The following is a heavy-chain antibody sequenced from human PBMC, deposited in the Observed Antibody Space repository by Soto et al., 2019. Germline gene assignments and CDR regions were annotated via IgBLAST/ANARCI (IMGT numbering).Heavy chain of an antibody. CDR1: GFTFTSSA. CDR2: IVVGSGNT. Sequence: ASVKVSCKASGFTFTSSAMQWVRQARGQRLEWIGWIVVGSGNTNYAQKFQERVTITRDTSISTAYMELSRLISDDTAVYYCARYSGYDHMFDYWGQGTLVTVS. V-gene: IGHV1-58*02. J-gene: IGHJ4*02. CDR3: ARYSGYDHMFDY. D-gene: IGHD5-12*01.